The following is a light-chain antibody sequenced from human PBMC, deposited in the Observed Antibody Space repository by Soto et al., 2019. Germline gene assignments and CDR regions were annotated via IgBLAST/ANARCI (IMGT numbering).Light chain of an antibody. Sequence: DIVMTQSPDSLAVSLGERATINCKSSQSVLYSSNNKNYLAWYQQKPGQPPKLLIYWASTRESGVPDRFSGSGSGTDFTLPISSLQAEDVAVYYCQQYYSPWTFGQGTKVEI. CDR3: QQYYSPWT. CDR1: QSVLYSSNNKNY. J-gene: IGKJ1*01. V-gene: IGKV4-1*01. CDR2: WAS.